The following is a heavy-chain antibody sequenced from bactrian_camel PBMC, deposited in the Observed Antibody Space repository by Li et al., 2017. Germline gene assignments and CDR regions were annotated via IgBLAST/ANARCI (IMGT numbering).Heavy chain of an antibody. V-gene: IGHV3S61*01. CDR3: AARAGGDSSFNWLWYAY. CDR1: GLVYPFWS. J-gene: IGHJ4*01. D-gene: IGHD1*01. CDR2: IDSRGTT. Sequence: VQLVESGGGSVQAGGSLTLSCAASGLVYPFWSMAWFRQAPGKEREGVARIDSRGTTEYVDSVKGRFTVFKGNAGKTLYLQMNSLRPEDTAMYYCAARAGGDSSFNWLWYAYWGQGTQVTVS.